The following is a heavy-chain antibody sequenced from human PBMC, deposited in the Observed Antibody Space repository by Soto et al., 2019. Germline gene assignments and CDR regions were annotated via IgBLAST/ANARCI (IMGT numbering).Heavy chain of an antibody. CDR2: IRSKANSYAT. Sequence: GGSLRLSCAASGFTFSGSAMHWVRQASGKGLEWVGRIRSKANSYATAYAASVKGRFTISRDDSKNTAYLQMNSLKTEDTAVYYCTSRSLPGGYSYGTEIDYWGQGTLVTVSS. CDR3: TSRSLPGGYSYGTEIDY. J-gene: IGHJ4*02. D-gene: IGHD5-18*01. V-gene: IGHV3-73*01. CDR1: GFTFSGSA.